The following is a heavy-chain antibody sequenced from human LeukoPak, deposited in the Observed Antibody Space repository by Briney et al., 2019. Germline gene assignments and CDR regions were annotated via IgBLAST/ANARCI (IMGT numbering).Heavy chain of an antibody. V-gene: IGHV3-9*01. CDR2: ISWNSGSI. D-gene: IGHD6-13*01. Sequence: GRSLRLSCAASGFTFDDYAMHWVRQAPGKGLEWVSGISWNSGSIGYADSVKGRFTISRDNAKNSLYLQMNSLRAEDTALYYCAKDIAAAGTGWYFDLWGRGTLVTVSS. J-gene: IGHJ2*01. CDR1: GFTFDDYA. CDR3: AKDIAAAGTGWYFDL.